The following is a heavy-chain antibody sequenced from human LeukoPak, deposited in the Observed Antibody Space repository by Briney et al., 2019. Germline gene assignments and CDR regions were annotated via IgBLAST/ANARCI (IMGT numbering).Heavy chain of an antibody. Sequence: SETLSLTCTVSGYSISSGYFWGWIRQPPGKGLEWIGSIYHNGNTYYNPSLKSRVTISVDTSKNQLSLKLSSVTAADTAVYYCVRVRGYSGIYYFDYWGQGTLVTVSS. V-gene: IGHV4-38-2*02. CDR1: GYSISSGYF. CDR3: VRVRGYSGIYYFDY. J-gene: IGHJ4*02. D-gene: IGHD5-12*01. CDR2: IYHNGNT.